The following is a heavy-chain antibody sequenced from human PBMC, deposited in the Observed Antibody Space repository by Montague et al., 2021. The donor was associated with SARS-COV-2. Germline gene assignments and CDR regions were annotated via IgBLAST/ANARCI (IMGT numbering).Heavy chain of an antibody. CDR2: INHSGST. J-gene: IGHJ6*02. D-gene: IGHD3-10*01. CDR3: ARVRYYGSGTSLCMDV. CDR1: GGSISGYC. Sequence: SETLSLTCTASGGSISGYCWSWIRQPPGKGLEWIGEINHSGSTNYNPSLKSRVTISVDTSKNQFSLKLSSVTAADTAVYYCARVRYYGSGTSLCMDVWGQGTTVTVSS. V-gene: IGHV4-34*01.